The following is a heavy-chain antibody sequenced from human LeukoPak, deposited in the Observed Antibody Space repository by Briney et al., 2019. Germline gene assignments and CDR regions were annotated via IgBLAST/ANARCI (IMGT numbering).Heavy chain of an antibody. J-gene: IGHJ3*02. D-gene: IGHD3-22*01. CDR2: IRYDGSNK. Sequence: GRSLRLSCAASGFTFSSYAMHWVRQAPGKGLEWVAFIRYDGSNKYYADSVKGRFTISRDNSKNTLYLQMNSLRAEDTAVYYCAKEMGDVLHRGFWEVVTSDAFDIWAKGQWSPSLQ. CDR1: GFTFSSYA. V-gene: IGHV3-30*02. CDR3: AKEMGDVLHRGFWEVVTSDAFDI.